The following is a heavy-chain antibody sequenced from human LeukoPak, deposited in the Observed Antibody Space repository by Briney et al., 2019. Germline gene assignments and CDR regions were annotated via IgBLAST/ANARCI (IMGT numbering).Heavy chain of an antibody. D-gene: IGHD3-10*01. J-gene: IGHJ4*02. CDR2: IYYSGST. CDR1: GGSISSYY. Sequence: SETLSLTCTVSGGSISSYYWSWLRQPPGKGLEWIGYIYYSGSTNYNPSLKSRVTISVDASENQFSLKLSSVTAADTAVYYCARDRGGELDYWGQGTLVTVSS. V-gene: IGHV4-59*01. CDR3: ARDRGGELDY.